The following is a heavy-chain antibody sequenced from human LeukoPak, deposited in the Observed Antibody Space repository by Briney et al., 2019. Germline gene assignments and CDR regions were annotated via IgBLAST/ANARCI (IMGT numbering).Heavy chain of an antibody. D-gene: IGHD4-23*01. Sequence: ASVKVSCKASGGTFSSYAISWVRQAPGQGLEWMGGIIPIFGTANYAQKFQGRVTITADESTSTAYMELSSLRSEDTAVYYCARDYGGNSGYFEYWGPGTLVTVSS. CDR2: IIPIFGTA. CDR1: GGTFSSYA. CDR3: ARDYGGNSGYFEY. V-gene: IGHV1-69*13. J-gene: IGHJ4*02.